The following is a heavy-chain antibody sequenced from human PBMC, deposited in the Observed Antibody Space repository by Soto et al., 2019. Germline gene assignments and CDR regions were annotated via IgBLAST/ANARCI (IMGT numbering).Heavy chain of an antibody. J-gene: IGHJ4*02. V-gene: IGHV1-18*01. Sequence: QVHLEQSGAEVKKPGASVKVSCKASGYSFTSYGFTWVRQAPGQGLEWVGWISAYNGYTNYAQKLQGRVTMTTDTSTTTAYMELRGLTSADTAVYYCARDVARDRQYSASDSGLDYWGQGTLVTVSS. D-gene: IGHD5-12*01. CDR1: GYSFTSYG. CDR3: ARDVARDRQYSASDSGLDY. CDR2: ISAYNGYT.